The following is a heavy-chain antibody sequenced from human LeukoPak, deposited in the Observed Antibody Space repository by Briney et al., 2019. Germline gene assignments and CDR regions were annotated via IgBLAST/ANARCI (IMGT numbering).Heavy chain of an antibody. CDR2: ISSSGSTI. D-gene: IGHD6-13*01. CDR3: AKDLGETGVIVAAAGSYFDY. V-gene: IGHV3-48*03. CDR1: GFTFSSYE. J-gene: IGHJ4*02. Sequence: GGSLRLSCAASGFTFSSYEMNWVRQAPGKGLEWVSYISSSGSTIYYADSVKGRFTISRDNSKNTLYLQMNSLRAEDTAVYYCAKDLGETGVIVAAAGSYFDYWGQGTLVTVSS.